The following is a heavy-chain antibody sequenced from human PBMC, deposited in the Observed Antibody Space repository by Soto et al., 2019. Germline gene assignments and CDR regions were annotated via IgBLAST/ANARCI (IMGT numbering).Heavy chain of an antibody. Sequence: HPGWSLRLSCAASGFTFSSYGMHWVRQAPGKGLEWVAVISYDGSNKYYADSVKGRFTISRDNSKNTLYLQMNSLRAEDTAVYYSAKAQHRMKYGSESVYGRDVWGQGTTVTVSS. CDR1: GFTFSSYG. D-gene: IGHD3-10*01. V-gene: IGHV3-30*18. CDR2: ISYDGSNK. CDR3: AKAQHRMKYGSESVYGRDV. J-gene: IGHJ6*02.